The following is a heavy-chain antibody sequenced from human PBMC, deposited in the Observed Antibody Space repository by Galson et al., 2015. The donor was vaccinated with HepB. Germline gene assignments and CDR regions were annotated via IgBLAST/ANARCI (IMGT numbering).Heavy chain of an antibody. V-gene: IGHV3-15*01. D-gene: IGHD2-2*01. CDR2: IKSKTDGGTT. CDR1: GFTFSNAW. Sequence: SLRLSCAASGFTFSNAWMSWVRQAPGKGLEWVGRIKSKTDGGTTDYAAPVKGRFTISRDDSKNTLYLQMNSLKTEDTAVYYCTTDVTSDAFDIWGQGTMVTVSS. J-gene: IGHJ3*02. CDR3: TTDVTSDAFDI.